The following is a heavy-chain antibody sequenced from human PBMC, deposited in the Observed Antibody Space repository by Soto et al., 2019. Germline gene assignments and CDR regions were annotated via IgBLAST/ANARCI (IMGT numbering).Heavy chain of an antibody. J-gene: IGHJ6*02. CDR2: IIPIFGTA. CDR3: ARDLASGSYGMDV. D-gene: IGHD3-10*01. V-gene: IGHV1-69*06. CDR1: GGTFSSYA. Sequence: ASVKVSCKASGGTFSSYAISWVRQAPGQGLEWMGGIIPIFGTANYAQKFQGRVTITADKSTSTAYMELSSLRSQDTAVYYCARDLASGSYGMDVWGQGTTVTVSS.